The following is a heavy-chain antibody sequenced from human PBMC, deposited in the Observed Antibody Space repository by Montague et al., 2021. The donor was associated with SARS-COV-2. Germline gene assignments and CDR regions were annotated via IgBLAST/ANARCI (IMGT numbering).Heavy chain of an antibody. Sequence: SETLSLTCAVYGGSFSVYYWSWLRQSQRGGWEWIAEINHSGTANYNPSLKSRVSISVDTSKNQFTLNLTSVTAADRAMYYCAKEREVVRAARTLVAFDLWGQGTMVTVSS. V-gene: IGHV4-34*01. J-gene: IGHJ3*01. CDR3: AKEREVVRAARTLVAFDL. D-gene: IGHD2-2*01. CDR2: INHSGTA. CDR1: GGSFSVYY.